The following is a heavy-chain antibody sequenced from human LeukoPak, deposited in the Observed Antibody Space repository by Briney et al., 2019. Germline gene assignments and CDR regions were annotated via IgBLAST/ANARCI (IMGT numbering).Heavy chain of an antibody. CDR2: IYSGGNT. V-gene: IGHV3-53*01. CDR3: ASGYCSGGHCCSVYFQH. Sequence: GGSPRLSCAASGFTVSSNYMSWVRQAPGKGLEWVSVIYSGGNTYYADSVKGRFTISRDNSKNTLYLQMNSLRAEDTAVYYCASGYCSGGHCCSVYFQHWGQGTLVTVSS. J-gene: IGHJ1*01. D-gene: IGHD2-15*01. CDR1: GFTVSSNY.